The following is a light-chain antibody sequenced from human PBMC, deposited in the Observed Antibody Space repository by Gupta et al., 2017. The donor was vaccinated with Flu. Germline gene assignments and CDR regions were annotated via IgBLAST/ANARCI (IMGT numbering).Light chain of an antibody. CDR2: AAS. J-gene: IGKJ2*01. CDR1: QSIITY. V-gene: IGKV1-39*01. CDR3: QQGYRTPYT. Sequence: PSSLSASVGDRVTITCRASQSIITYLNWYQQKPGKTPKLLIYAASSLQSGVPSRFSGSGSGTDFTLTISRLQPEDFATYYCQQGYRTPYTIGQGTKLEIK.